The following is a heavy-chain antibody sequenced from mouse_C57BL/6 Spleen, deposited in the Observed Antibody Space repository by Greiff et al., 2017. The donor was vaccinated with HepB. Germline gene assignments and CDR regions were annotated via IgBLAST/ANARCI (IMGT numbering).Heavy chain of an antibody. D-gene: IGHD2-4*01. Sequence: VQLQQPGAELVKPGASVKLSCKASGYTFTSYWMQWVKQRPGQGLEWIGEIDPSDNYTNYNQKFKGKATLTVDTSSSTAYMQLSSLTSEDSAVYYCARGHDYGAIAYWGQGTLVTVSA. CDR1: GYTFTSYW. J-gene: IGHJ3*01. CDR3: ARGHDYGAIAY. V-gene: IGHV1-50*01. CDR2: IDPSDNYT.